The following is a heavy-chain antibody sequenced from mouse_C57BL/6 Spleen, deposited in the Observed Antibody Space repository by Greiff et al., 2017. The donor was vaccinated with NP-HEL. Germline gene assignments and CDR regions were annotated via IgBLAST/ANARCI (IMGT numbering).Heavy chain of an antibody. V-gene: IGHV1-55*01. D-gene: IGHD2-4*01. Sequence: VKLQESGAELVKPGASVKMSCKASGYTFTSYWITWVKQRPGQGLEWIGDIYPGSGSTNYNEKFKSKATLTVDTSSSTAYMQLSSLTSEDSAVYYCARAYYDYDAWFAYWGQGTLVTVSA. CDR1: GYTFTSYW. J-gene: IGHJ3*01. CDR2: IYPGSGST. CDR3: ARAYYDYDAWFAY.